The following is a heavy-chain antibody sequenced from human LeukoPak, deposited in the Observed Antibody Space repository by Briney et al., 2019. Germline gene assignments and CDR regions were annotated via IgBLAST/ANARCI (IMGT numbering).Heavy chain of an antibody. CDR1: GGSFSGYY. CDR3: ASYDSSGYYQETFDY. D-gene: IGHD3-22*01. V-gene: IGHV4-34*01. Sequence: PSETLSLTCAVYGGSFSGYYWSWIRQPPGKGLEWIGEINHSGSTNYNPSLKSRVTISVDTSKNQFSLKLSSVTAADTAVYYCASYDSSGYYQETFDYWGQGTLVTVSS. CDR2: INHSGST. J-gene: IGHJ4*02.